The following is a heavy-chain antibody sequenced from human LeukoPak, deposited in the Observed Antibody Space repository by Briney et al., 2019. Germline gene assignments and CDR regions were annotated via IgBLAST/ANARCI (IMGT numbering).Heavy chain of an antibody. CDR2: IIPIFGTA. J-gene: IGHJ5*02. Sequence: SVKVSCKASGGTFSSYAISWVRQAPGQGLEWMGGIIPIFGTANYAQKFQGRVTITADESTSTAYMELSSLRSEDTAVYYCARGRGDDYGDNHWFDPWGQGTLVTVSS. CDR3: ARGRGDDYGDNHWFDP. V-gene: IGHV1-69*01. CDR1: GGTFSSYA. D-gene: IGHD4-17*01.